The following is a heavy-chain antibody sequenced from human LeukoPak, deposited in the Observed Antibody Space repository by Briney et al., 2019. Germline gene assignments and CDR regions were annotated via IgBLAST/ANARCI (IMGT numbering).Heavy chain of an antibody. D-gene: IGHD3-10*01. J-gene: IGHJ4*02. CDR2: FDPEDGET. Sequence: ALVKVSCKVSGYTLTELSMHWVRQAPGKGLEWMGGFDPEDGETIYAQKFQGRVTMTEDTSTDTAYMELSSLRSEDTAVYYCALWFGELSYFDYWGQGTLVTISS. V-gene: IGHV1-24*01. CDR1: GYTLTELS. CDR3: ALWFGELSYFDY.